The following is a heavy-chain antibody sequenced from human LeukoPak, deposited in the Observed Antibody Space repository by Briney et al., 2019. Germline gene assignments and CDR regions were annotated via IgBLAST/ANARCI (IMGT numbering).Heavy chain of an antibody. J-gene: IGHJ3*02. V-gene: IGHV3-7*01. CDR2: IKQDGGQT. CDR1: GFTFSNYW. Sequence: GGSLRLSCAASGFTFSNYWMSWVRQAPGKGLEWLANIKQDGGQTYYVDSVKGRFTISRDNAKNSLYLQMNSLGAEDTAVYYCASYILTGYYNGHDAFDIWGQGTMVIVSS. CDR3: ASYILTGYYNGHDAFDI. D-gene: IGHD3-9*01.